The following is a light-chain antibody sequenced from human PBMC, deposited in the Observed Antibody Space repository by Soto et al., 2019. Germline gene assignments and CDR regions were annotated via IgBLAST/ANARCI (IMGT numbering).Light chain of an antibody. J-gene: IGKJ1*01. CDR3: QQYYSTPWT. Sequence: DIVMTQSPDSLAVSLGERATINCKSSQSVLYSSNNKNYLAWYQQKPGQPPKLLIYWAATRESGVHDRFSGSGSGTDCPLTISSLQADDVAVYYCQQYYSTPWTFGQGTKVEIK. V-gene: IGKV4-1*01. CDR1: QSVLYSSNNKNY. CDR2: WAA.